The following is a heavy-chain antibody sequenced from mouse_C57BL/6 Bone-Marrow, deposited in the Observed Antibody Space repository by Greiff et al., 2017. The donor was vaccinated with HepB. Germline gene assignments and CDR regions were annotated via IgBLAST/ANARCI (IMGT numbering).Heavy chain of an antibody. Sequence: VQLKESGGGLVKPGGSLKLSCAASGFTFSDYGMHWVRQAPEKGLEWVAYISSGSSTIYYADTVKGRFTISRDNAKNTLFLQMTSLRSEDTAMYYCARGAGSSYRYFDVWGTGTTVTVSS. CDR3: ARGAGSSYRYFDV. V-gene: IGHV5-17*01. D-gene: IGHD1-1*01. CDR1: GFTFSDYG. CDR2: ISSGSSTI. J-gene: IGHJ1*03.